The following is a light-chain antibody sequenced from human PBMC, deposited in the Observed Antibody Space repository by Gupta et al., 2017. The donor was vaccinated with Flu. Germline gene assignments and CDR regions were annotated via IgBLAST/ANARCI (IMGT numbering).Light chain of an antibody. V-gene: IGKV2-28*01. CDR3: MQALQTPLT. CDR2: LGA. J-gene: IGKJ4*01. Sequence: EIVMTQSPLSLPVPPGEAASIPCRSSQSLMHSDGYSYLDWYLQKPGQSPQLLIYLGANRASGVPARFSGSGSGTDFTLSISRVEAEDFGVYYCMQALQTPLTFGGGTKVEIK. CDR1: QSLMHSDGYSY.